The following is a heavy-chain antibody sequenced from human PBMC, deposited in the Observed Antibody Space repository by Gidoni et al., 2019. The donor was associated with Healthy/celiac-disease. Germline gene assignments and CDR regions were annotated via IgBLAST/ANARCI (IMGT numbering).Heavy chain of an antibody. D-gene: IGHD2-2*01. Sequence: QVQLQQWGAGLLKPSETLSLTCAVYGGSFSGYYWSWIRQPPGKGLEWIGEINHSGSTNYNPSLKSRVTISVDTSKNQFSLKLSSVTAADTAVYYCARGQQVVPAAPQNWFDPWGQGTLVTVSS. J-gene: IGHJ5*02. V-gene: IGHV4-34*01. CDR1: GGSFSGYY. CDR3: ARGQQVVPAAPQNWFDP. CDR2: INHSGST.